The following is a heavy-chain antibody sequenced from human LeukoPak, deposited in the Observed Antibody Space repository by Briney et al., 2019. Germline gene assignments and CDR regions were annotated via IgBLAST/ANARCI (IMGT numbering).Heavy chain of an antibody. V-gene: IGHV1-69*05. J-gene: IGHJ4*02. CDR2: IIPIFGTA. D-gene: IGHD3-3*01. CDR1: GYTFTSYA. Sequence: VASVKVSCKASGYTFTSYAMHWVRQAPGQGLEWMGGIIPIFGTANYAQKFQGRVTITTDESTSTAYMELSSLRSEDTAVYYCASPDYDFWSGYEIWGQGTLVTVSS. CDR3: ASPDYDFWSGYEI.